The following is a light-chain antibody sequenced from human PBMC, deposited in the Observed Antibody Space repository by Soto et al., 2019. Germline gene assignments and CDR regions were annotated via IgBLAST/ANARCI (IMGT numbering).Light chain of an antibody. CDR1: QSVLYSSNSKNY. J-gene: IGKJ3*01. Sequence: DIVMTQSPDSLAVSLGERATINCKSSQSVLYSSNSKNYLGWYQKKPGQPPKLLIYWASTRESGVPDRFSGSGSGTDFTLTISSLQAEDVAVYYCQRYYNTPFTFGPGTRVDI. CDR2: WAS. CDR3: QRYYNTPFT. V-gene: IGKV4-1*01.